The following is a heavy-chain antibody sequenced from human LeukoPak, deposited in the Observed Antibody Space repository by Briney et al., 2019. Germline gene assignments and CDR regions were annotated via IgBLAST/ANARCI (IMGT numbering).Heavy chain of an antibody. J-gene: IGHJ6*03. CDR3: ARRFYYYNFYMDV. V-gene: IGHV4-34*01. CDR1: GGSFSAYY. CDR2: INHSGTT. Sequence: SETLSLTCAVYGGSFSAYYWSWIRQPPGKGLEWIGEINHSGTTNYNPSLKSRVTVSVDTSKNQFSLKLSSVTAADTAVYYCARRFYYYNFYMDVWGKGTTVTVSS.